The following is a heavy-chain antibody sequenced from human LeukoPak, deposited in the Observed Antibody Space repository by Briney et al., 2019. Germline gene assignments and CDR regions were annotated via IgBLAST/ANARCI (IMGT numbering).Heavy chain of an antibody. D-gene: IGHD2-15*01. V-gene: IGHV6-1*01. CDR2: TYYRSKWYN. J-gene: IGHJ4*02. CDR3: ARAGYCSGSCYSGLFDY. CDR1: GDSVSSNSAA. Sequence: NRSQTLSLTCAISGDSVSSNSAAWNWIRQSPSRGLEWLGRTYYRSKWYNDYAVSVKSRITINPDTSKNQFSLQLNSVTPEDTAVYYCARAGYCSGSCYSGLFDYWGQGTLVTVSS.